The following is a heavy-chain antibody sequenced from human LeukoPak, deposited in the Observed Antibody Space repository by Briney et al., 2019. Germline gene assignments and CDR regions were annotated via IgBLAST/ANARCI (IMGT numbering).Heavy chain of an antibody. V-gene: IGHV3-7*03. Sequence: GGSLRLSCAASRFTFINYWMDWVRQAPGKGLEWVANIKQDGSEKNYVDSVKGRFIISRDNAKNSLYLQMNTLRADDTAVYYCARDGFGTGSNWGQGTLVTVSS. CDR2: IKQDGSEK. D-gene: IGHD3-16*01. CDR3: ARDGFGTGSN. CDR1: RFTFINYW. J-gene: IGHJ4*02.